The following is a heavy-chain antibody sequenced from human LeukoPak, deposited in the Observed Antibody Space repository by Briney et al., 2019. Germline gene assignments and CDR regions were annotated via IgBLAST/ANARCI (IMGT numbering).Heavy chain of an antibody. V-gene: IGHV4-30-2*01. D-gene: IGHD6-13*01. CDR1: GGSISSGGYS. CDR2: IYHSGST. CDR3: ARGSRIAGGFDY. J-gene: IGHJ4*02. Sequence: PSETLSLTCAVSGGSISSGGYSWSWIRQPPGKGLEWIGYIYHSGSTYYTPSLKSRVTISVDRSKNQFSLKLSSVTAADTAVYYCARGSRIAGGFDYWGQGTLVTVSS.